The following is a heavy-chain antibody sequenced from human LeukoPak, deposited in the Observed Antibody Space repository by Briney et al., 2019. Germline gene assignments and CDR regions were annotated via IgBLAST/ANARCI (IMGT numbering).Heavy chain of an antibody. CDR2: ISGSGGST. V-gene: IGHV3-23*01. J-gene: IGHJ5*02. CDR3: ARAAYYDILTGYRKYNWFDP. CDR1: GFTFSSYG. D-gene: IGHD3-9*01. Sequence: GGSLRLSCAASGFTFSSYGMSWIRQAPGKGLEWVSAISGSGGSTYYADSVKGRFTISRDNSKNTLYLQMNSLRAEDTAVYYCARAAYYDILTGYRKYNWFDPWGQGTLVTVSS.